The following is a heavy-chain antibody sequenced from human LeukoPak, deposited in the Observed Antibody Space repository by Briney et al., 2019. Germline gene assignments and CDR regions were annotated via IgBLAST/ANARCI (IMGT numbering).Heavy chain of an antibody. Sequence: GGSLRLSCAASGFTFSSYAMHWVRQAPGKGLEYVSAISINGGSTYYANSVKGRFTISRDNSKNTLYLQMGSLRAEDMAVYYCARDAEYCSSTSCYKDYYYMDVWGKGTTVTVPS. CDR1: GFTFSSYA. D-gene: IGHD2-2*02. J-gene: IGHJ6*03. V-gene: IGHV3-64*01. CDR3: ARDAEYCSSTSCYKDYYYMDV. CDR2: ISINGGST.